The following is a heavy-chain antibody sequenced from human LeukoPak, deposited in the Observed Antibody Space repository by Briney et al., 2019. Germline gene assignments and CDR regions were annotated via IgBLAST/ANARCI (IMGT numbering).Heavy chain of an antibody. Sequence: ASETLSLTCTVSGGSISSYYWSWIRRPAGKGLEWIGRIYTSGSTNYNPSLKSRVTMSVDTSKNQFSLKLSSVTAADTAVYYCASTMTTVAEFGYWGQGTLVTVSS. CDR1: GGSISSYY. J-gene: IGHJ4*02. CDR3: ASTMTTVAEFGY. D-gene: IGHD4-23*01. CDR2: IYTSGST. V-gene: IGHV4-4*07.